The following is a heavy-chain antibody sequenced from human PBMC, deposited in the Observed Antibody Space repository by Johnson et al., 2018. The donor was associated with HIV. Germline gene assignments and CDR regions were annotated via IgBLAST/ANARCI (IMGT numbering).Heavy chain of an antibody. CDR2: IYSETDGGTT. V-gene: IGHV3-15*01. Sequence: VQLVESGGGLVKPGGSLRLSCAASGFTFINAWMNWVRQAPGKGLEWVGRIYSETDGGTTDYAAPVKGRFTISRDDSKNTLYLQMNSLKTEDTAVYYCLVAPNAFDIWGQGTMVTVSS. CDR1: GFTFINAW. D-gene: IGHD5-12*01. J-gene: IGHJ3*02. CDR3: LVAPNAFDI.